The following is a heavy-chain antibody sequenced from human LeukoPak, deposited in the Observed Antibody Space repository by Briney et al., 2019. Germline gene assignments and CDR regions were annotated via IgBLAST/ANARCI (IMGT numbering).Heavy chain of an antibody. CDR3: ARGAPSGYIVVVPAAINY. D-gene: IGHD2-2*02. CDR2: IYSGGST. Sequence: GGSLRLSCAASGFTVSSNYMSWVRQAPGKGLEWVSVIYSGGSTYYADSVKGRFTISRDNSKNTLYLQMNSLRAEDTAVYYCARGAPSGYIVVVPAAINYWGQGTLVTVSS. V-gene: IGHV3-66*01. CDR1: GFTVSSNY. J-gene: IGHJ4*02.